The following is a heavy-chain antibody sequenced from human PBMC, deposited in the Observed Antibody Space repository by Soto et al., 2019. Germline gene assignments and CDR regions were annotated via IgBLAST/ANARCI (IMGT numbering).Heavy chain of an antibody. Sequence: EVQLVESGGGLVKPGGSLRLSCTASGFAFNTYSMNWVRQAPGKGLECVSSINEDSTYIYYADSLRGRITISRDNAKDSLFLQMNSLRPDDTAVYYCVRDLGRYFRSGYMDLWGDGATVTVSS. V-gene: IGHV3-21*02. D-gene: IGHD3-9*01. J-gene: IGHJ6*03. CDR3: VRDLGRYFRSGYMDL. CDR1: GFAFNTYS. CDR2: INEDSTYI.